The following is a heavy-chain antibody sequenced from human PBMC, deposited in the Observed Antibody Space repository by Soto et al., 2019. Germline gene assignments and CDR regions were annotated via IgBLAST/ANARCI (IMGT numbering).Heavy chain of an antibody. J-gene: IGHJ4*02. CDR3: AKGSSGWYERFDY. Sequence: SLRLSCAGSGFTFISYAMSWVRQAPGKGLEWVSAISGSGGSTYYADSVKGRFTISRDNSKNTLYLQMNSLRAEDTAVYYCAKGSSGWYERFDYWGQGTLVTVSS. CDR2: ISGSGGST. V-gene: IGHV3-23*01. CDR1: GFTFISYA. D-gene: IGHD6-19*01.